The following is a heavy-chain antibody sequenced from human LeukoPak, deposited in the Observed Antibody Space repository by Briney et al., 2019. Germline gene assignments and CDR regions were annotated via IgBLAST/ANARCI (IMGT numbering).Heavy chain of an antibody. J-gene: IGHJ4*02. Sequence: SETLSLTCTVSSGSISSFYWSWIRQPPGKGLEWIGNFYNSGSTSYNPSLKSRVSISIDTSKNQFSLRLGSVTAADTAVYYCAEGGGGYWGQGTLVTVSS. CDR1: SGSISSFY. D-gene: IGHD1-26*01. CDR2: FYNSGST. CDR3: AEGGGGY. V-gene: IGHV4-59*01.